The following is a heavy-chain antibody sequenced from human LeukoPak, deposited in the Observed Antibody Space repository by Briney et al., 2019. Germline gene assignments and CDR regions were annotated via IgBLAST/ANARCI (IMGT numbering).Heavy chain of an antibody. Sequence: GGSLRLSCAASGFTFSSAWMTWVRQAPGKGLEWVGRVRSKADGGTTDYAAPAKGRFTISRDDSKNTVLLQMHSLKTEDTAVYYCTTVRPGTSGYSYWGQGTLVTVSS. V-gene: IGHV3-15*01. D-gene: IGHD3-22*01. J-gene: IGHJ4*02. CDR2: VRSKADGGTT. CDR3: TTVRPGTSGYSY. CDR1: GFTFSSAW.